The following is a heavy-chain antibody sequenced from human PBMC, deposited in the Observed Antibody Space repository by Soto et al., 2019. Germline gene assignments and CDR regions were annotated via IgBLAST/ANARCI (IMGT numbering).Heavy chain of an antibody. CDR1: GGPIRTYY. V-gene: IGHV4-59*01. CDR2: ISYIGTT. CDR3: ARDAGYQLTGAFDI. Sequence: QVQLQESGPGLVKPSETLSLTCTVSGGPIRTYYWSWIRQSPGKGLEWIGFISYIGTTQYNPSFTSRVTISVETSNNQFSLSLTSVSAADTAVYYCARDAGYQLTGAFDIWGPGTMVAVAS. J-gene: IGHJ3*02. D-gene: IGHD2-2*01.